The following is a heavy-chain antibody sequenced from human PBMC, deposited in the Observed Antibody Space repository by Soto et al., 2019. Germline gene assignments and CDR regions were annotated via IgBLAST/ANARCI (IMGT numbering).Heavy chain of an antibody. CDR2: INHSGST. CDR1: GGSLRGYF. V-gene: IGHV4-34*01. Sequence: SDCIALGCAVCGGSLRGYFGGVIRKPPGKGLEWIGEINHSGSTNYNPSLKSRVTISVDTSKNQFSLKLSSVTAADTAVYYCARGVTLWFGELLLDRSYYSVMDVLRKGTTVTVYS. CDR3: ARGVTLWFGELLLDRSYYSVMDV. J-gene: IGHJ6*04. D-gene: IGHD3-10*01.